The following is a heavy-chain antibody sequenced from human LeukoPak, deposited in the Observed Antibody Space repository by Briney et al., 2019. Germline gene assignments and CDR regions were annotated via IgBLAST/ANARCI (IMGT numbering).Heavy chain of an antibody. CDR1: GYTFTGYY. CDR2: INPNSGGT. V-gene: IGHV1-2*02. D-gene: IGHD3-10*01. J-gene: IGHJ4*02. Sequence: ASVKVSCKASGYTFTGYYMHWVRQAPGQGPEWMGWINPNSGGTNYAQKFQGRVTMTRDTSISTAYMELSRLRSDDTAVYYCARGGAIIFGYYFDYWGQGTLVTVSS. CDR3: ARGGAIIFGYYFDY.